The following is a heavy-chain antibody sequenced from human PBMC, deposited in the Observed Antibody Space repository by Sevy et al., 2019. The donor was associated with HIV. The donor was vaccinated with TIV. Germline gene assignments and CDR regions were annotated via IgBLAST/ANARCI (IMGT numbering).Heavy chain of an antibody. CDR2: ISYDGSSK. V-gene: IGHV3-30*18. CDR3: AKESGSYYDFWSGHDAFDI. J-gene: IGHJ3*02. D-gene: IGHD3-3*01. Sequence: GGSLRLSCAASGFNFSSYGMHWVRQAPGKGLEWVAVISYDGSSKYYAESVKGRFTSSRDNSKNTLYLQISSLRAEDTAVYYCAKESGSYYDFWSGHDAFDIWGQGTMVTVSS. CDR1: GFNFSSYG.